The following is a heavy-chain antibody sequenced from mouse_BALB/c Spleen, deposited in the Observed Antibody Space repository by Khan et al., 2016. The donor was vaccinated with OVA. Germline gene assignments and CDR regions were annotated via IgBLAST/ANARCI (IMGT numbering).Heavy chain of an antibody. CDR2: ISSGGST. Sequence: EVELVESGGGLVQPGGSLKLSCAASGFTFSNYAMSWVLQTPEKRLEWVASISSGGSTYYPDSVKSRIAITRDSARNILYLQMSSVRAGDTAMYYCARDYWFAYWGQGTLVTVSA. CDR3: ARDYWFAY. J-gene: IGHJ3*01. CDR1: GFTFSNYA. V-gene: IGHV5-6-5*01.